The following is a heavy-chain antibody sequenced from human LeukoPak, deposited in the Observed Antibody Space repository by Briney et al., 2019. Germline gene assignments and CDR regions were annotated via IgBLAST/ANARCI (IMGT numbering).Heavy chain of an antibody. CDR1: GITFRSYN. CDR2: NSSSSSYI. V-gene: IGHV3-21*01. J-gene: IGHJ4*02. D-gene: IGHD1-14*01. Sequence: GGSLRLSCAASGITFRSYNMNWVRQAPGKGLEGVSSNSSSSSYIYYADSVKGRFPISRDNAEHSLYLQMHSLRAEDTAVYYCGNRCYPEYYFDYEGEGTLVTVSS. CDR3: GNRCYPEYYFDY.